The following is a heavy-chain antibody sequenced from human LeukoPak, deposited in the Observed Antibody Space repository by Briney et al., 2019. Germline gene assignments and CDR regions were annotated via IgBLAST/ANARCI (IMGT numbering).Heavy chain of an antibody. J-gene: IGHJ6*03. V-gene: IGHV4-4*09. CDR2: IYTSGST. Sequence: SETLSLTCTVSGGSISSYYWSWIRQPPGKGLEWIGYIYTSGSTNYNPSLKSRVTISVDTSKNQFSLKLSSVTAADTAVYYCARRMNYYYYYMDVWGKGTTVTVPS. D-gene: IGHD2-8*01. CDR3: ARRMNYYYYYMDV. CDR1: GGSISSYY.